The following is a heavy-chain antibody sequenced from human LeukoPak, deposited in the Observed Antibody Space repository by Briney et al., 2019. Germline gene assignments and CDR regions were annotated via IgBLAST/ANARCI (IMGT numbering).Heavy chain of an antibody. Sequence: SETLSLTCAVYGGSFSGYYWSWIRQPPGKGLEWIGEIYHSGSTNYNPSLKSRVTISVDTSKNQFSLKLSSVTAADTAVYYCARGFGITGSYYMDVWGKGTTVTVSS. CDR2: IYHSGST. CDR3: ARGFGITGSYYMDV. CDR1: GGSFSGYY. J-gene: IGHJ6*03. V-gene: IGHV4-34*01. D-gene: IGHD1-20*01.